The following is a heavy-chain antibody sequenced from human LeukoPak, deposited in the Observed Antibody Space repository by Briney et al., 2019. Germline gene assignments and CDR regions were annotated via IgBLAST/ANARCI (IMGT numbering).Heavy chain of an antibody. V-gene: IGHV1-69*04. D-gene: IGHD5-18*01. CDR1: GGTFSSYA. Sequence: SVKVCCKASGGTFSSYAISWVRQAPGQGLEWMGRIIPILGIANYAQKFQGRVTITADKSTSTAYMELSSLRSEDTAVYYCARGLPEYYFDYWGQGTLVTVSS. CDR3: ARGLPEYYFDY. J-gene: IGHJ4*02. CDR2: IIPILGIA.